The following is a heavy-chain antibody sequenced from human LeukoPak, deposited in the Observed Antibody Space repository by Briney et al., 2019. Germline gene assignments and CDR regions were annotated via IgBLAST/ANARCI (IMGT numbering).Heavy chain of an antibody. CDR1: GGSVSSGSYY. D-gene: IGHD2-8*01. J-gene: IGHJ5*02. CDR3: ARDLIDWFDP. Sequence: SETLSLTCTVSGGSVSSGSYYWSWIRQLPGKGLEWIGYIYYSGSTNYNPSLKSRVTISVDTSKNQFSLKLSSVTAADTAVYYCARDLIDWFDPWGQGTLVTVSS. CDR2: IYYSGST. V-gene: IGHV4-61*01.